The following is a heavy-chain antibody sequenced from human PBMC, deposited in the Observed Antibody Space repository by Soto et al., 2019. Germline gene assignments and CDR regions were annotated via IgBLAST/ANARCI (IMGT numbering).Heavy chain of an antibody. CDR3: AKTRGDSSGYYYKYYFDY. CDR1: GFTFSSYG. CDR2: ISYDGSNK. J-gene: IGHJ4*02. Sequence: QVQLVESGGGVVQPGRSLRLSCAASGFTFSSYGMHWVRQAPGKGLEWVAVISYDGSNKYYADSVKGRFTISRDNSKNTLYLQMNSLRAEDTAVYYCAKTRGDSSGYYYKYYFDYWGQGTLVTVSS. D-gene: IGHD3-22*01. V-gene: IGHV3-30*18.